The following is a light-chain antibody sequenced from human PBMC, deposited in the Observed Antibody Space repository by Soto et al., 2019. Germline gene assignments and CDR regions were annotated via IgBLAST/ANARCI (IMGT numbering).Light chain of an antibody. CDR3: MQATHFPPS. Sequence: DVVLTQTLLSSPVTLGQPASISCRSSRSLVRGDGSTFLSWPQQRPGQPPRLLIYKIFNRFSGVPDRFSGSGAGTDFTLNISRVEPEDVGVYYCMQATHFPPSFGQGTKVEIK. V-gene: IGKV2-24*01. J-gene: IGKJ1*01. CDR1: RSLVRGDGSTF. CDR2: KIF.